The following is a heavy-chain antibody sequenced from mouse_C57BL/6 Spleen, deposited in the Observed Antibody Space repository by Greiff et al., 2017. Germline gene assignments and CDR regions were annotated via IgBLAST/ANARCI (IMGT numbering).Heavy chain of an antibody. Sequence: PGQGLEWIGMIHPNSGSTNYNEKFKSKATLTVDKSSSTAYMQLSSLTSEDSAVYYCARDGSYRYFEVWGTGTTVTVSS. CDR3: ARDGSYRYFEV. D-gene: IGHD1-1*02. CDR2: IHPNSGST. V-gene: IGHV1-64*01. J-gene: IGHJ1*03.